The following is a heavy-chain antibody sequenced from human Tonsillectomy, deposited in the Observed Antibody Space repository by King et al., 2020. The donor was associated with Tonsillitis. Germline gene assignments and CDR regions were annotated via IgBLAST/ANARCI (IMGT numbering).Heavy chain of an antibody. V-gene: IGHV4-34*01. CDR3: ARGPGIAADY. Sequence: VQLQQWGAGLLKPSETLSLTCAVYGGSFSGYYWSWIRQPPGKGLEWIGEINHSGSANYNPSLRSRLTISVDTSKNHFSLTLISVTAADTAVYYCARGPGIAADYWGQGTLVTVSS. CDR2: INHSGSA. D-gene: IGHD6-13*01. J-gene: IGHJ4*02. CDR1: GGSFSGYY.